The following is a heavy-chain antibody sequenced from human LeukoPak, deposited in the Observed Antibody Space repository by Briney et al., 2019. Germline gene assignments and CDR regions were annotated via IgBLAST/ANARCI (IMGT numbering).Heavy chain of an antibody. CDR3: ARGGTPWDAFDI. CDR1: GFTFSSYD. CDR2: IGTAGDT. J-gene: IGHJ3*02. Sequence: PGGSLRLSCAASGFTFSSYDMHWVRQATGKGLEWVSAIGTAGDTYYPGSVKGRFTISRENAKNSLYLQMNSLRAGDTAVYYCARGGTPWDAFDIWGQGIMVTVSS. V-gene: IGHV3-13*01. D-gene: IGHD1-1*01.